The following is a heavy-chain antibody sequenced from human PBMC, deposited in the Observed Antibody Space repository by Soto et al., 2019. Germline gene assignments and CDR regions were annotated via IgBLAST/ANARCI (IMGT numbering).Heavy chain of an antibody. CDR3: ASALQWLVLDAFDI. D-gene: IGHD6-19*01. J-gene: IGHJ3*02. CDR1: GYTFTGYY. CDR2: INPNSGGT. V-gene: IGHV1-2*04. Sequence: ASVKVSCKASGYTFTGYYMHWVRQAPGQGLEWMGWINPNSGGTNYAQKFQGWVTMTRDTSISTAYMELSRLRSEDTAVYYCASALQWLVLDAFDIWGQGTMVTVSS.